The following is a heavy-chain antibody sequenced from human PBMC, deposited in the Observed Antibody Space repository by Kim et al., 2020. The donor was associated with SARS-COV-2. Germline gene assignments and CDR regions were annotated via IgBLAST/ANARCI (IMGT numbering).Heavy chain of an antibody. CDR3: ARDSRGGYDY. J-gene: IGHJ4*02. Sequence: SADYADSVKGQFTISRDNSKNTLYLQINGLGAEDTAVYYCARDSRGGYDYWGQGTLVTVSS. V-gene: IGHV3-53*01. D-gene: IGHD5-12*01. CDR2: SA.